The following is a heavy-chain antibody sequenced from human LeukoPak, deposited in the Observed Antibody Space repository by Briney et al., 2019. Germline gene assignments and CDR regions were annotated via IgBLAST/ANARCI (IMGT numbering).Heavy chain of an antibody. CDR2: ITSSGGST. CDR1: GFIFKNYA. D-gene: IGHD6-6*01. CDR3: ANPHSSSFGAGNYYYYYYMDV. Sequence: GGSLRLSCAASGFIFKNYAMNWVRQAPGKGLEWVSAITSSGGSTYYADSVKGRFTISRDNSKNTLYLQMNSLRAEDTAVYYCANPHSSSFGAGNYYYYYYMDVWGKGTTVTVSS. V-gene: IGHV3-23*01. J-gene: IGHJ6*03.